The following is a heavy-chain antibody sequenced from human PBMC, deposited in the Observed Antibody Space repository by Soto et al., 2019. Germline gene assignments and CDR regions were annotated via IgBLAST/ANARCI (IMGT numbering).Heavy chain of an antibody. CDR3: ARQGRGIAAAGTLSWFDP. CDR2: IYPGDSDT. V-gene: IGHV5-51*01. D-gene: IGHD6-13*01. CDR1: GSSFTSYW. J-gene: IGHJ5*02. Sequence: GESLKISCQGSGSSFTSYWIGWVRQMPGKGLEWMGIIYPGDSDTRYSPSFQGQVTISADKSISTAYLQWSSLKASDTAMYYCARQGRGIAAAGTLSWFDPWGQGTLVTVSS.